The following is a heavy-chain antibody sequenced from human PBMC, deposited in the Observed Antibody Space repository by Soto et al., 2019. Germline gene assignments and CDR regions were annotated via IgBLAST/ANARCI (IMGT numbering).Heavy chain of an antibody. CDR1: GFTFSSYS. V-gene: IGHV3-21*01. Sequence: GGSLRLSCAASGFTFSSYSMNWVRQAPGKGLEWVSSISSSSSYIYYADSVKGRFTISRDKAKNSLYLQMNSLRAEDTAVYYCARDSTPEIIAARPEYFQHWGQGTLVTVSS. D-gene: IGHD6-6*01. CDR3: ARDSTPEIIAARPEYFQH. J-gene: IGHJ1*01. CDR2: ISSSSSYI.